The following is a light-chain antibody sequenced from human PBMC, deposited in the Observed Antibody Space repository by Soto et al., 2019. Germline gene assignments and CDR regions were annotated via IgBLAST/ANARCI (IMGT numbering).Light chain of an antibody. J-gene: IGKJ1*01. CDR3: QQYETFSGT. CDR2: DAS. CDR1: QSISSW. Sequence: DIQMTQSPSTLSASVGYRFTITCRASQSISSWLAWYQQKPGEAPKLLIYDASSLESGVPSRFSGSGSGTKFTLTIASLQPDDFATYYCQQYETFSGTFGPGTKGDTK. V-gene: IGKV1-5*01.